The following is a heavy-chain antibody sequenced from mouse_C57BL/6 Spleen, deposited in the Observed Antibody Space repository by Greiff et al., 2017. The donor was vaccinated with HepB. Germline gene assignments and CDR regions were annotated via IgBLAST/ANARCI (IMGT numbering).Heavy chain of an antibody. V-gene: IGHV1-55*01. CDR1: GYTFTSYW. Sequence: QVQLKQPGAELVKPGASVKMSCKASGYTFTSYWITWVKQRPGQGLEWIGDIYPGSGSTNYNEKFKSKATLTVDTSSSTAYMQLSRLTSEDSAVYYCARGIYYYGPYWYFDVWGTGTTVTVSS. J-gene: IGHJ1*03. D-gene: IGHD1-1*01. CDR3: ARGIYYYGPYWYFDV. CDR2: IYPGSGST.